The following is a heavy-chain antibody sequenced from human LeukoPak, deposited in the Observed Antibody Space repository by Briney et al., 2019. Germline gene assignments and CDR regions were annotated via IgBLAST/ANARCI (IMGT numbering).Heavy chain of an antibody. J-gene: IGHJ5*02. CDR3: AREVGATLSNWFDP. V-gene: IGHV4-59*01. Sequence: PSETLSLTCTVSGGSISSYYWSWIRQPPGKGLEWIGYIYYSGSTNYNPSLKSRVTISVDTSKNQFSLKLSSVTAADTAVYYCAREVGATLSNWFDPWGQGTLVTVSS. D-gene: IGHD1-26*01. CDR2: IYYSGST. CDR1: GGSISSYY.